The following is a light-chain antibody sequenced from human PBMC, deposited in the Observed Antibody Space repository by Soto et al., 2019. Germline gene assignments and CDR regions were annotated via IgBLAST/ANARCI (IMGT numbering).Light chain of an antibody. V-gene: IGKV3-15*01. CDR3: QQYNNWPPLT. CDR1: KSVNNN. CDR2: GAS. J-gene: IGKJ4*01. Sequence: EIVMTQSPATLSVSPGERAILSCRASKSVNNNLAWYQQKPGQAPRLLIYGASNRATGIPARFSGGGSGTEFTLSISSLQSEDFAIYYCQQYNNWPPLTFGGGTKVEIK.